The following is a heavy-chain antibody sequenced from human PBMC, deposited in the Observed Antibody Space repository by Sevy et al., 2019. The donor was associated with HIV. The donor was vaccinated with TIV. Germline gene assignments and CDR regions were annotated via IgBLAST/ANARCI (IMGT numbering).Heavy chain of an antibody. CDR3: ARVKSVVVTALRPYYYGMDV. D-gene: IGHD2-21*02. J-gene: IGHJ6*02. CDR2: ISYDGSNK. CDR1: GFTFSSYA. V-gene: IGHV3-30-3*01. Sequence: GGSLRLSCAAPGFTFSSYAMHWVRQAPGKGLEWVAVISYDGSNKYYADSVKGRFTISRDNSKNTLYLQMNSLRAEDTAVYYCARVKSVVVTALRPYYYGMDVWGQGTTVTVSS.